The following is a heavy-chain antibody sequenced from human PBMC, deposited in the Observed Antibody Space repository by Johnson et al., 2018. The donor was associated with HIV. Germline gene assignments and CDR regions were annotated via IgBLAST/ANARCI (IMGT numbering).Heavy chain of an antibody. CDR2: ISGSGGST. V-gene: IGHV3-23*04. CDR3: AKDRRYCGGDCAVDAFDI. Sequence: VQLVESGGGVVRPGGSLRLSCEGSGFRFDDYGMSWVRQGPGKGLEWVSAISGSGGSTSYADSVKGRFTISRDNSKNTLYLQMNSLRAEDTAVYYCAKDRRYCGGDCAVDAFDIWGQGTMVTVSS. CDR1: GFRFDDYG. D-gene: IGHD2-21*02. J-gene: IGHJ3*02.